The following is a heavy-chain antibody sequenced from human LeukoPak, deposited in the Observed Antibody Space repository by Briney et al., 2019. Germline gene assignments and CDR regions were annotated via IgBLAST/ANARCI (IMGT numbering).Heavy chain of an antibody. CDR3: VSEGQWLLDY. D-gene: IGHD5-12*01. J-gene: IGHJ4*02. CDR2: INQDGSEK. V-gene: IGHV3-7*01. Sequence: GGSLRLSCAASGFTFGRHWMSWVRQAPGKGLEWVANINQDGSEKYYVDSVRGRFTISRDNAKNSLYLQMNSLRAEDTAVYYCVSEGQWLLDYWGQGTLVTVSS. CDR1: GFTFGRHW.